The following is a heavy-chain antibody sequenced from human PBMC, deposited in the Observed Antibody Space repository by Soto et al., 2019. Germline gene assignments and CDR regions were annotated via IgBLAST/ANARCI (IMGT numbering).Heavy chain of an antibody. V-gene: IGHV1-46*01. CDR1: GYTFTSYY. D-gene: IGHD6-6*01. CDR3: ARVFNEYSSSSASYYYYGMDV. J-gene: IGHJ6*02. Sequence: ASVKVSCKASGYTFTSYYMHWVRQAPGQGLEWMGIINPSGGSTSYAQKFQGRVTMTRDTSTSTVYMELSSLRSEDTAVYYCARVFNEYSSSSASYYYYGMDVWGQGTTVTAP. CDR2: INPSGGST.